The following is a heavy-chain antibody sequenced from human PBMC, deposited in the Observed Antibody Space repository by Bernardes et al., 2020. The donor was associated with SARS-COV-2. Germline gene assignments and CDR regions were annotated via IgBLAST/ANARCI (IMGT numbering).Heavy chain of an antibody. CDR2: ISWNGGRT. V-gene: IGHV3-43*01. CDR3: AKDWVDECGGIDY. D-gene: IGHD1-26*01. J-gene: IGHJ4*02. Sequence: GGSLRLSCAASGFTFNDYTMHWVRQAPGKGLEWVSIISWNGGRTYYADSVKGRFTISRDNNKNSLYLQMNTLRAEDTAVYYCAKDWVDECGGIDYWGQGTLVTVSS. CDR1: GFTFNDYT.